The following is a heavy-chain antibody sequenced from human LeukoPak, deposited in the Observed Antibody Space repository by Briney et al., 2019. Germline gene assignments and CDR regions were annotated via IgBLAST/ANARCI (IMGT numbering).Heavy chain of an antibody. D-gene: IGHD6-19*01. CDR1: GFSFSSYW. CDR2: IKQDGSEK. CDR3: ARGFRVWYPGGFDY. V-gene: IGHV3-7*01. Sequence: PGGSLRLSCAASGFSFSSYWMSWVRQAPGKGLEWVANIKQDGSEKYYVDSVKGRFTISRDNAKNSLYLQMNSLRAEDTAVYYCARGFRVWYPGGFDYWGQGTVVTVSS. J-gene: IGHJ4*02.